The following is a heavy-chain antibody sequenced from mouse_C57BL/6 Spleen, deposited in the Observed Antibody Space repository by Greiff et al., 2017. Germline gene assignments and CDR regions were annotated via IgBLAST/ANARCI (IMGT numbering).Heavy chain of an antibody. D-gene: IGHD2-1*01. CDR2: INPNNGGT. V-gene: IGHV1-18*01. J-gene: IGHJ2*01. CDR3: ARSDYGNYNY. CDR1: GYTFTDYN. Sequence: VQLKESGPELVKPGASVKIPCKASGYTFTDYNMDWVKQSHGKSLEWIGDINPNNGGTIYNQKFKGKATLTVDKSSSTAYMELRSLTYEDAAVYYCARSDYGNYNYWGQGTTLTVSS.